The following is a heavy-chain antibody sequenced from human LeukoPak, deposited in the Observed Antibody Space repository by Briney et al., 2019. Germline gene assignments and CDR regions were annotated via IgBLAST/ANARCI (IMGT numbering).Heavy chain of an antibody. D-gene: IGHD6-6*01. CDR2: IIPIFGTA. J-gene: IGHJ4*02. CDR1: GGTFSSYA. V-gene: IGHV1-69*01. CDR3: ARSRVAASYFDY. Sequence: SVKVSCKASGGTFSSYAISWVRQAPGQGLEWMGGIIPIFGTANYAQKFQGRVTITADESTSTAYMELSSLRSEDTAVYYCARSRVAASYFDYWGQGTLVTVSS.